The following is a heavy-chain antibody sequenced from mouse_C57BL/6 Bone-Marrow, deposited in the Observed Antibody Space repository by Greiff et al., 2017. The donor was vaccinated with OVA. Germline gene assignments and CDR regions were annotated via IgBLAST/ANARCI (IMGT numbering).Heavy chain of an antibody. Sequence: EVHLVESGGGLVQPGGSLKLSCAASGFTFSDYYMYWVRQTPEKRLEWVAYISNGGGSTYYPDTVKGRFTISRDNAKNTLYLQMSRLKSEDTAMYYCARHGYGYAMDYWGQGTSVTVSS. CDR3: ARHGYGYAMDY. CDR2: ISNGGGST. J-gene: IGHJ4*01. D-gene: IGHD1-1*01. V-gene: IGHV5-12*01. CDR1: GFTFSDYY.